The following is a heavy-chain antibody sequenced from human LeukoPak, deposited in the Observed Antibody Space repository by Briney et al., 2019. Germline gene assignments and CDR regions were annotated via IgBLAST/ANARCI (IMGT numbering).Heavy chain of an antibody. V-gene: IGHV4-4*02. D-gene: IGHD2-15*01. CDR2: IYHSGST. CDR1: GGSISSSNW. CDR3: ARDQSYCSGGSCYSDAFDI. Sequence: SGTLSLTCAVSGGSISSSNWWSWVRQPPGKGLEWIGEIYHSGSTNYNPSLKSRVTISVDKSKNQFSLKLSSVTAADTAVYYCARDQSYCSGGSCYSDAFDIWGQGTMVTVSS. J-gene: IGHJ3*02.